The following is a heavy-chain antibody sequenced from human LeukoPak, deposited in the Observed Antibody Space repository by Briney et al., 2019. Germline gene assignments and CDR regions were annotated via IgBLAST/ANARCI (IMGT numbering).Heavy chain of an antibody. J-gene: IGHJ4*02. CDR2: INPNSGGT. Sequence: ASVKVSCKASGYTFTGYYVHWVRQAPGQGLEWMGWINPNSGGTNYAQKFQGRVTMTRDTSIGTAYMELSRLRSDDTAIYYCARGPSNVVPAAVIGWGQGTLVTVSS. V-gene: IGHV1-2*02. CDR3: ARGPSNVVPAAVIG. CDR1: GYTFTGYY. D-gene: IGHD2-2*01.